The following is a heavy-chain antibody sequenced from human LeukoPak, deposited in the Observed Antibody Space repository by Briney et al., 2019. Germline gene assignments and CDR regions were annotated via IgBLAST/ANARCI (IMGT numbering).Heavy chain of an antibody. D-gene: IGHD3-9*01. J-gene: IGHJ4*02. V-gene: IGHV3-15*01. CDR2: IKSKTDGGTT. CDR3: TTEGYYDILTGYYSGDY. Sequence: GGSLRLSCAASGFTFSNAWVSWVRQAPGKGLEWVGRIKSKTDGGTTDYAAPVKGRFTISRDDSKNTLYLQMNSLKTEDTAVYYCTTEGYYDILTGYYSGDYWGQGTLVTVSS. CDR1: GFTFSNAW.